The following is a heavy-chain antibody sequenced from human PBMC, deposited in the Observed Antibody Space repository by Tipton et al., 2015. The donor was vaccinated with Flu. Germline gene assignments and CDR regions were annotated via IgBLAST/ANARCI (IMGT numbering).Heavy chain of an antibody. V-gene: IGHV4-59*05. CDR1: GGSVNSYF. D-gene: IGHD3-10*02. Sequence: TLSLTCNVSGGSVNSYFWSWIRQPPGKGLEWIGGLSYSGNTYYNPSLRSRVVISVDTSKNQFSLKVTSVTAADTAVYYCARLSFYDVDLKNFYFDYWGQGALVTVSS. J-gene: IGHJ4*02. CDR3: ARLSFYDVDLKNFYFDY. CDR2: LSYSGNT.